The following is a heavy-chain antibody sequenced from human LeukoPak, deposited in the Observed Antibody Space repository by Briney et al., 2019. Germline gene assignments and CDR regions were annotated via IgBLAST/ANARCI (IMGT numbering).Heavy chain of an antibody. CDR3: SRDGGAAAGFDY. J-gene: IGHJ4*02. D-gene: IGHD6-13*01. Sequence: PGGSLRLSYAASGFTFSSYSMNWVRQAPGKGLEWVSSISSSSSYIYYADSVKGRFTISRDNAKNSLYLQMNSLRAEDTAVYYCSRDGGAAAGFDYWGQGTLVTVSS. CDR1: GFTFSSYS. V-gene: IGHV3-21*01. CDR2: ISSSSSYI.